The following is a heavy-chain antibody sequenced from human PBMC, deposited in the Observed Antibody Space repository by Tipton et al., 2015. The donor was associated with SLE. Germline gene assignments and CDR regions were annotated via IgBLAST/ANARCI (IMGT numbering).Heavy chain of an antibody. V-gene: IGHV3-30*04. Sequence: SLRLSCVASGFTFSTYGMHWVRQAPGKGLEWVAVISYDGSNKYYADSVKGRFTISRDNSKNTLYLQMNSLRAEDTAVYYCASLLTGYYGMDVWGQGTTVTVSS. CDR3: ASLLTGYYGMDV. CDR1: GFTFSTYG. CDR2: ISYDGSNK. D-gene: IGHD2-15*01. J-gene: IGHJ6*02.